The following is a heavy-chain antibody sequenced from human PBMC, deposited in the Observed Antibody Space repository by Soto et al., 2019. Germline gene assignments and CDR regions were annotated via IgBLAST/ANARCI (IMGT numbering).Heavy chain of an antibody. V-gene: IGHV3-72*01. CDR3: ARGGNEYRY. CDR1: GFTISDHF. CDR2: TKNIGNNYAT. D-gene: IGHD5-12*01. J-gene: IGHJ4*02. Sequence: PGGSLRLSCAASGFTISDHFIDWVRQAPGKGLEWVGRTKNIGNNYATEYAASVKGRFTISRDDSRNSVYLYMNRLKSEDTAVYFCARGGNEYRYWGRGTLVTVSS.